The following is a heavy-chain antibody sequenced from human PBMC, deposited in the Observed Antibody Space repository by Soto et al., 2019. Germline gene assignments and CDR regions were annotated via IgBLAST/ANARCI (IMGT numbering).Heavy chain of an antibody. Sequence: EVQLLESGGGLVQPGGSLRLSCTASGFTFNTYAMNWVRQAPGKGLEWVSTISGTGLTTYYADSVEGRFTVSRDNSKNTLYLQMNSLRAEDTAIYYGAKYRLLVRSGMGVWGQGTAVIVSS. D-gene: IGHD6-13*01. CDR3: AKYRLLVRSGMGV. CDR2: ISGTGLTT. CDR1: GFTFNTYA. J-gene: IGHJ6*02. V-gene: IGHV3-23*01.